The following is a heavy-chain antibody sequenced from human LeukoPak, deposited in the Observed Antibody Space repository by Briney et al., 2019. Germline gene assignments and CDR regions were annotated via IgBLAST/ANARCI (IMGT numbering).Heavy chain of an antibody. CDR3: ARLFYMAMISGWFDP. J-gene: IGHJ5*02. CDR1: GYSFTNYW. CDR2: IYPGDSDT. D-gene: IGHD5-12*01. Sequence: GESLKISCKGSGYSFTNYWIGWVRQMPGKGLEWMGIIYPGDSDTRYTPSFQGQVTISADKSISTAYLQWSSLKASDTAMYYCARLFYMAMISGWFDPWGQGALVTVSS. V-gene: IGHV5-51*01.